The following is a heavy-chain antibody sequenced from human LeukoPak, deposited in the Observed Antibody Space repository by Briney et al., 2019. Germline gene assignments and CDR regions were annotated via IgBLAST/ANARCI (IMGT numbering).Heavy chain of an antibody. J-gene: IGHJ6*02. CDR1: GGTFSSYA. Sequence: SVKVSCKASGGTFSSYAISWVRQAPGQGLEWMGGIIPIFGTANYAQKFQGRVTITADESTSTAYMELSSLRSEDTAVYYCARDASTDTIFGVVYYYYGMDVWGQGTTVTVSS. CDR3: ARDASTDTIFGVVYYYYGMDV. V-gene: IGHV1-69*13. CDR2: IIPIFGTA. D-gene: IGHD3-3*01.